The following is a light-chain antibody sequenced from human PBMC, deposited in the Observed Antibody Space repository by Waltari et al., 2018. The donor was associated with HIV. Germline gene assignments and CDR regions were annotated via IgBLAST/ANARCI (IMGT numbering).Light chain of an antibody. V-gene: IGLV3-25*03. CDR3: QSADSNCSLLV. CDR2: KDS. CDR1: ALPKQY. J-gene: IGLJ3*02. Sequence: ELTQQPQVSVHPGQTARITCSGDALPKQYANWYQQRPGQAPVLVLYKDSERPSGIPERFSVSSSGTTATLTIIGVQAQDEADYHCQSADSNCSLLVFGGGTKLTVL.